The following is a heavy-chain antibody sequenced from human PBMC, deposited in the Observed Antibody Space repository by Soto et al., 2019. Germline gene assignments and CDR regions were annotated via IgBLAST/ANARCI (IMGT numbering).Heavy chain of an antibody. CDR1: GVSITGSY. Sequence: SETLSLTCSVSGVSITGSYWSWIRQHPGKTLEWIGYVYHSGTTTYNPSLKSRVSISVDTSKNQFSLRLTSVIAADTAVYYCARDMPYGAGSLAGCDYWGQGILVTVSS. CDR2: VYHSGTT. V-gene: IGHV4-59*01. J-gene: IGHJ4*02. CDR3: ARDMPYGAGSLAGCDY. D-gene: IGHD1-26*01.